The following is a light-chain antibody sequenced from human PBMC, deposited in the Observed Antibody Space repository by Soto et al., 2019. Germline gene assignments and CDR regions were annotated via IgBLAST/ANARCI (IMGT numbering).Light chain of an antibody. J-gene: IGLJ2*01. Sequence: QSELTQPPSVSVAPGQRVTISCTGSSSNIGAGYDVHWYQQLPGRAPKLLIYGNTNRPSGVPDRFSGSKSGTSASLAITGLQAEDEADYYCLSFDSSLSVVFGGGTQLTVL. CDR2: GNT. CDR3: LSFDSSLSVV. CDR1: SSNIGAGYD. V-gene: IGLV1-40*01.